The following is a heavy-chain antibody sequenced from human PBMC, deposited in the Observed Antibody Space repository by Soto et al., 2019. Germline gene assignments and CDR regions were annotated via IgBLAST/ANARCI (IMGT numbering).Heavy chain of an antibody. Sequence: QVQLVQSGAEVKKPGSSVKVSCKASGGTFSSYAISWVRQAPGQGLEGMGGIIPIFGTANYAQKFQGRVTITADESTSTAYMELSRLRTEDTAVYYCASECSSGCRPKPPGDYSCGLDVWGQGTTVTVSS. D-gene: IGHD6-19*01. CDR2: IIPIFGTA. CDR1: GGTFSSYA. J-gene: IGHJ6*02. V-gene: IGHV1-69*01. CDR3: ASECSSGCRPKPPGDYSCGLDV.